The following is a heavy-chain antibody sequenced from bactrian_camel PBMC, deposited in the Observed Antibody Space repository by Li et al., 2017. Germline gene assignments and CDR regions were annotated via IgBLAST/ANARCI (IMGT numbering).Heavy chain of an antibody. D-gene: IGHD5*01. V-gene: IGHV3-2*01. J-gene: IGHJ4*01. CDR3: AADPSRELWVGYPPYKY. Sequence: HVQLVESGGGLVQPGGSLRLSCAPSGFSFHKWHVSWVRQGPGKGLEWVASIYTGGGSTYYADSVKGRFTISKDNAKNTLYLQMNSLKPEDTAVYYCAADPSRELWVGYPPYKYWGQGTQVTVS. CDR2: IYTGGGST. CDR1: GFSFHKWH.